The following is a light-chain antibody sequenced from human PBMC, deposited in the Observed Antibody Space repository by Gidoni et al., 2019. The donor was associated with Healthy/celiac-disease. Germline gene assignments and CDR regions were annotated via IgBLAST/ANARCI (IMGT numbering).Light chain of an antibody. CDR2: AAS. CDR1: QSISSY. V-gene: IGKV1-39*01. Sequence: DIQLSQSPSSLSASVGDRVTITCRASQSISSYLNWYQQKPGKAPKLLIYAASSLQSWVPSRFSGSGSGTVFTLTIISLQPEDFATYYCQQSYSTPLTFGGGTKVEIK. J-gene: IGKJ4*01. CDR3: QQSYSTPLT.